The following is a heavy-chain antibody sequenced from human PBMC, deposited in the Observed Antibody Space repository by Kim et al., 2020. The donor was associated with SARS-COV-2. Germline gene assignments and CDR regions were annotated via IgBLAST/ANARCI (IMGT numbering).Heavy chain of an antibody. D-gene: IGHD3-10*01. CDR2: IYHSGST. V-gene: IGHV4-4*02. J-gene: IGHJ5*02. CDR3: ARVCLGAYYIIAP. CDR1: GGSISSSNW. Sequence: SETLSLTCAVSGGSISSSNWWSWVRQPPGKGLEWIGEIYHSGSTNYNPSLKSRVTISVDKSKNQFSLKLSSVTAADTAVYYCARVCLGAYYIIAPWGQGTLVTVSS.